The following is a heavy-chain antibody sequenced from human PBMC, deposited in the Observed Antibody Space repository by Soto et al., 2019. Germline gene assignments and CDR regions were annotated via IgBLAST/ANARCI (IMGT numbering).Heavy chain of an antibody. Sequence: ASVKVSCKASGYTFTSYAIHWVRQAPGQRLEWMGWINAGNGNTKYSQKFQGRVTITRDTSASTAYMELSSLRSEDTAVYYCARVRRAATYYYYYGMDVWGQGTTVTVSS. CDR2: INAGNGNT. CDR3: ARVRRAATYYYYYGMDV. J-gene: IGHJ6*02. V-gene: IGHV1-3*01. D-gene: IGHD2-15*01. CDR1: GYTFTSYA.